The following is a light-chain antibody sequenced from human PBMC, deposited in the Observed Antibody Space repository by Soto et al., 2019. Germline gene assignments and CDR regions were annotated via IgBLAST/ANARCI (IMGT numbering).Light chain of an antibody. J-gene: IGLJ1*01. CDR2: EVS. V-gene: IGLV2-14*01. CDR3: SSYTSSSTYV. CDR1: SSDVGGYNY. Sequence: QSALTQPASVSGSPGQSITISCTGTSSDVGGYNYVSWYQQHPGKAPKLMIYEVSYRPSGVSNRFSGSKSGNTASLTITGLQAEDEADYYCSSYTSSSTYVFGTGTKGTVL.